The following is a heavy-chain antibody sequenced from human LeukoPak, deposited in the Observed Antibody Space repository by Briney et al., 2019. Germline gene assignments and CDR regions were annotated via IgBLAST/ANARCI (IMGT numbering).Heavy chain of an antibody. V-gene: IGHV3-53*01. CDR2: IYSGGST. Sequence: GGSLRLSCAASGFTVSSNYMSWVRQAPGKGLEWVSFIYSGGSTHYSDSVKGRFTISRDKSKNTLYLKMNSLRAEDTAVYYCARRAGAYSHPYDYWGQGTLVTVSS. CDR3: ARRAGAYSHPYDY. CDR1: GFTVSSNY. J-gene: IGHJ4*02. D-gene: IGHD4/OR15-4a*01.